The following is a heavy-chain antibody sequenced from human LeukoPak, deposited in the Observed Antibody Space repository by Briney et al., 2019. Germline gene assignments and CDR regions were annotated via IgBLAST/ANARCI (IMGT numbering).Heavy chain of an antibody. D-gene: IGHD3-9*01. CDR2: INPNSGGT. CDR3: ARVYDILTDYSDWFDP. V-gene: IGHV1-2*02. J-gene: IGHJ5*02. Sequence: EASVKVSCKASGYTFTGYYMHWVRQAPGQGLEWMGWINPNSGGTNYAQKFQGRVTMTRDTFISTAYMELSRPRSDDTAVYYCARVYDILTDYSDWFDPWGQGTLVTVSS. CDR1: GYTFTGYY.